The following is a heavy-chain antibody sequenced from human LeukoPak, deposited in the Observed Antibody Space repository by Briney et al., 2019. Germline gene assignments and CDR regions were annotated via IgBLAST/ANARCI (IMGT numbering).Heavy chain of an antibody. CDR1: GFTVSSNY. V-gene: IGHV3-53*05. J-gene: IGHJ4*02. CDR3: ARQDCSGGSCYLDY. CDR2: IYSGGST. D-gene: IGHD2-15*01. Sequence: GGSLRLSCAASGFTVSSNYMSWVRQAPGKGLEWVSVIYSGGSTYYADSVKGRFTISRDSSKNTLYLQMNSLRTEDTAVYYCARQDCSGGSCYLDYWGQGTLVTVSS.